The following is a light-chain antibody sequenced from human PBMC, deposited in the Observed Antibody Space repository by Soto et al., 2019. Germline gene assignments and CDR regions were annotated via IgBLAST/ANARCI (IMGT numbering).Light chain of an antibody. V-gene: IGKV1-39*01. Sequence: DIQMTQSPSSLSASFGDRVTLTCRASQNIDTYLHWYQQKPGTAPKLLMYAASSLHSGLPSRFSGSGSGTDFTLTIRSLQPEDFATYYCQQSHTTPYTFGQGTKVDIK. CDR2: AAS. CDR3: QQSHTTPYT. J-gene: IGKJ2*01. CDR1: QNIDTY.